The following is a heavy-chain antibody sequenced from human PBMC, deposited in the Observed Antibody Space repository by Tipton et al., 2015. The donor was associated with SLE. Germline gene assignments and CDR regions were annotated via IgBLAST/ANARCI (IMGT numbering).Heavy chain of an antibody. CDR2: IRYDGSNK. D-gene: IGHD3-22*01. CDR3: AKDSDSGSGYDGYFDY. J-gene: IGHJ4*02. CDR1: GFTFSSYA. V-gene: IGHV3-30*02. Sequence: SLRLSCAASGFTFSSYAMNWVRQAPGKGLEWVAFIRYDGSNKYYADSVKGRFTISRDNSKNTLYLQMNSLRAEDTAVYYCAKDSDSGSGYDGYFDYWGQGTLVTVSS.